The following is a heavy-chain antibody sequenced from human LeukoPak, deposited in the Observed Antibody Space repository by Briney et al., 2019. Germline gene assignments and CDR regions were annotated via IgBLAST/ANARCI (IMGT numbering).Heavy chain of an antibody. Sequence: SETLSLTCAVYGGSFSGYYWSWIRQPPGKGLEWIGEINHSGSTNYNPSLRSRVTISVDTSKNQFSLKLSSVTAADTAVYYCARGGVVRGVIRYWGQGTLVTVSS. D-gene: IGHD3-10*01. CDR3: ARGGVVRGVIRY. V-gene: IGHV4-34*01. CDR2: INHSGST. CDR1: GGSFSGYY. J-gene: IGHJ4*02.